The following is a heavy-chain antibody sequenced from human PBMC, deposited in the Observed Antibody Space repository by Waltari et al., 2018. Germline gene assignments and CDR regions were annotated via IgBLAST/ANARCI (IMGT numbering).Heavy chain of an antibody. J-gene: IGHJ4*02. V-gene: IGHV3-23*04. Sequence: EVQLVESGGGLVQPGGSLRLSCAAFGFTFSSYAMSWVRQAPGKGLEWVSAISGSGGSTYYADSVKGRFTISRDNSKNTLYLQMNSLRAEDTAIYYCVRPQRLANPWGFDYWGQGTLVTVSS. D-gene: IGHD6-19*01. CDR3: VRPQRLANPWGFDY. CDR1: GFTFSSYA. CDR2: ISGSGGST.